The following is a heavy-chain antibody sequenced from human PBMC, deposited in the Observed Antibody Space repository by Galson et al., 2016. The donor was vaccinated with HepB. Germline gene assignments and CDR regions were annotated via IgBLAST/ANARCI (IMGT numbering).Heavy chain of an antibody. CDR2: ISGDGVT. CDR3: ARRRGNTNFDY. CDR1: EFTVSDNY. D-gene: IGHD3-10*01. Sequence: SLRLSCAASEFTVSDNYMSWVRQAPGKGLEWVSLISGDGVTYYADSVKGRFTISRDHSDNSLYLQMNSLRAEDTAVYYCARRRGNTNFDYWGQGTLGSVSS. J-gene: IGHJ4*02. V-gene: IGHV3-53*01.